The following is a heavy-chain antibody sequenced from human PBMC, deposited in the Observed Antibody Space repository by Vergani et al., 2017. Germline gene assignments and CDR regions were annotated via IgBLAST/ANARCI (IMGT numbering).Heavy chain of an antibody. CDR1: GFTFSSYA. Sequence: EVQLLESGGGLVQPGGSLRLSCAASGFTFSSYAMSWVRQAPGKGLQWVSGISGSGSSKFYEDSLKGRVTISRDNSKSTLYLQMNSLRTEDTAVYYCATKSCGTPGCQIGYFREWGQGTLVTVSS. CDR3: ATKSCGTPGCQIGYFRE. V-gene: IGHV3-23*01. D-gene: IGHD1-1*01. J-gene: IGHJ1*01. CDR2: ISGSGSSK.